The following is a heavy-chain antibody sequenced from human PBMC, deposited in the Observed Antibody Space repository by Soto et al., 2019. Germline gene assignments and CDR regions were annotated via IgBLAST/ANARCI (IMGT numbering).Heavy chain of an antibody. CDR1: GGTFSSYT. Sequence: QVQLVQSGAEVKKPGSSVKVSCKASGGTFSSYTISWVRQAPGQGLEWMGRIIPILGIANYAQKFQGRVTITADKSTSTAYKELSSLRSEDTAVYYCARVWCGGSCHLDYWGQGTLVTVSS. CDR2: IIPILGIA. V-gene: IGHV1-69*02. D-gene: IGHD2-15*01. J-gene: IGHJ4*02. CDR3: ARVWCGGSCHLDY.